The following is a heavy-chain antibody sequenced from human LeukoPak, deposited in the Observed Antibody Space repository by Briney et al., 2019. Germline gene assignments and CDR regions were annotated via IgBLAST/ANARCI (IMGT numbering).Heavy chain of an antibody. CDR2: IYPGDSDT. CDR1: GYSFTSYW. CDR3: ASGTKDVLRYFDWSMDV. D-gene: IGHD3-9*01. J-gene: IGHJ6*04. V-gene: IGHV5-51*01. Sequence: GESLKVSFKGSGYSFTSYWIGWVRQMPGKGLEWMGIIYPGDSDTRYSPSYQGQVTISAHKSISTAYLQWSSLKASDTAMYYCASGTKDVLRYFDWSMDVWGKGTTVTVSS.